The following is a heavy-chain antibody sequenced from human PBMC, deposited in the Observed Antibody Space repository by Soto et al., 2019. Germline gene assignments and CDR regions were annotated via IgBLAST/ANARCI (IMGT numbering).Heavy chain of an antibody. V-gene: IGHV4-59*01. CDR2: IYNSGST. D-gene: IGHD3-10*01. CDR1: GGSISSYY. J-gene: IGHJ4*02. CDR3: ARAPYGSGTKPYYFDY. Sequence: QVQLQESGPGLVKPSETLSLTCTVSGGSISSYYWSWIRQPPGKGLEWIGFIYNSGSTNYNPSLMSLVTNSXXPXTXXFPLLLSSVTAADTAVYYCARAPYGSGTKPYYFDYWGQGTLVTVSS.